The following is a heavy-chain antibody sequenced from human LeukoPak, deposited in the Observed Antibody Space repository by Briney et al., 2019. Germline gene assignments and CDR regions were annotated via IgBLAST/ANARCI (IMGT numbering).Heavy chain of an antibody. V-gene: IGHV3-23*01. J-gene: IGHJ4*02. D-gene: IGHD3-10*01. CDR2: ISGSGSST. CDR1: GFTFSDYA. CDR3: AREISGDTNFDY. Sequence: GGSLRLSCAVSGFTFSDYAMYWVRQAPGKGLEWVSAISGSGSSTYYADSVKGRFTISRDNSKNTLYLQMNSLRVEDTAVYYCAREISGDTNFDYWGQGTLVTVSS.